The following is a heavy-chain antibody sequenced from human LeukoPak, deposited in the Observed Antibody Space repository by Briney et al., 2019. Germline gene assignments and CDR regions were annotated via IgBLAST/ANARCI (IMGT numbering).Heavy chain of an antibody. J-gene: IGHJ4*02. V-gene: IGHV3-74*01. CDR2: INSDGSST. CDR3: ARVDYYGSGTYYEYYFDY. D-gene: IGHD3-10*01. CDR1: GFTFSNYW. Sequence: GGSLRLFCAASGFTFSNYWMHWVRQAPGKGLVWVSRINSDGSSTSYADSVKGRFTISRDNAKNMLYLQMNSLRAEDTAVYYCARVDYYGSGTYYEYYFDYWGQGTLVTVSS.